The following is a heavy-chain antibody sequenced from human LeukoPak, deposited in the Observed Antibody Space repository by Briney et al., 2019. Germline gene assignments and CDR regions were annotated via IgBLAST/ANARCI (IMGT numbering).Heavy chain of an antibody. V-gene: IGHV3-53*01. CDR1: GFTVSSNY. CDR3: ARVLGVVNWSDY. J-gene: IGHJ4*02. CDR2: IYSGGSI. Sequence: GGSLRLSCAASGFTVSSNYMSWVRQAPGKGLEWGSVIYSGGSIYYADSVKGRFTISRDNAENSLYLQMNSLRAEDTAVYYCARVLGVVNWSDYWGQGTLVTVSS. D-gene: IGHD3-16*01.